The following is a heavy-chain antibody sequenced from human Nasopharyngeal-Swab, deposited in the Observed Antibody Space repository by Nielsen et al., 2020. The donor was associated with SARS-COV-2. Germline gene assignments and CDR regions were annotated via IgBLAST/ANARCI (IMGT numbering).Heavy chain of an antibody. CDR1: GFTFSSYA. CDR3: ARELLDGMDV. D-gene: IGHD2-15*01. J-gene: IGHJ6*02. Sequence: GESLKISCAASGFTFSSYAMHWVRQAPGKGLEWVAVISYDGSNKYYADSVKGRFTISRDNSKNTLYLQMNSPRAEDTAVYYCARELLDGMDVWGQGTTVTVSS. V-gene: IGHV3-30*04. CDR2: ISYDGSNK.